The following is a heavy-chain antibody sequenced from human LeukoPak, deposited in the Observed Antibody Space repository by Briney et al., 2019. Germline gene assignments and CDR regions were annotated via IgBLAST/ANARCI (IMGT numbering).Heavy chain of an antibody. J-gene: IGHJ4*02. CDR3: ASSSGPFDY. CDR2: INHSGST. Sequence: SETLYLTCTVSGGAISSYYWSWIRQPPGKGLEWIGEINHSGSTNYNPSLKSRVTISVDTSKNQFSLKLSSVTAADTAVYYCASSSGPFDYWGQGTLVTVSS. D-gene: IGHD2-15*01. V-gene: IGHV4-34*01. CDR1: GGAISSYY.